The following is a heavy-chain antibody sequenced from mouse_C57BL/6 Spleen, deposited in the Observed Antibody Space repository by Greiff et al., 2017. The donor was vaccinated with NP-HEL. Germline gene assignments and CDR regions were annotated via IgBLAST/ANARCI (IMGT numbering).Heavy chain of an antibody. CDR1: GYTFTDYY. CDR2: INPYNGGT. Sequence: VQLKESGPVLVKPGASVKMSCKASGYTFTDYYMNWVKQSHGKSLEWIGVINPYNGGTSYNQKFKGKATLTVDKSSSTAYMELNSLTSEDSAVYYCARGHYYGFDYWGQGTTLTVSS. J-gene: IGHJ2*01. V-gene: IGHV1-19*01. D-gene: IGHD1-1*01. CDR3: ARGHYYGFDY.